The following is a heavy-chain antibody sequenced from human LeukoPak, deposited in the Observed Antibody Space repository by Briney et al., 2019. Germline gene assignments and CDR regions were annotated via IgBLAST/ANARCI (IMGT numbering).Heavy chain of an antibody. J-gene: IGHJ4*02. CDR3: AHRQHDSSGYYYGEVDYFDY. CDR1: GFSLSTSGVG. D-gene: IGHD3-22*01. Sequence: SGPTLVKPTQTLTLTCTFSGFSLSTSGVGVGWIRQPPGKALEWLALIYWDADKRYSPSLKSRLTITKDTSKNQVVLTMTNMDPVDTATYYCAHRQHDSSGYYYGEVDYFDYWGQGTLVTVSS. V-gene: IGHV2-5*02. CDR2: IYWDADK.